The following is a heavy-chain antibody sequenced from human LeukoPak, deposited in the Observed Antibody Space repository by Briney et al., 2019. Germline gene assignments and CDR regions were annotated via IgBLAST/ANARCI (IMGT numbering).Heavy chain of an antibody. CDR1: GYTFTSYY. CDR3: ASHTTDYYYDSSGYSSTHAFDI. D-gene: IGHD3-22*01. J-gene: IGHJ3*02. Sequence: ASVKVSCTASGYTFTSYYMHWVRQAPGQGPEWMGIINPSGGSTSYAQKFQGRVTMTRDMSTSTVYMELSSLRSEDTAVYYCASHTTDYYYDSSGYSSTHAFDIWGQGTMVTVSS. V-gene: IGHV1-46*01. CDR2: INPSGGST.